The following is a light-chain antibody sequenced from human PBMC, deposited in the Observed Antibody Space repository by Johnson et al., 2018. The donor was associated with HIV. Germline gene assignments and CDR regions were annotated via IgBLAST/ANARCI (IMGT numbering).Light chain of an antibody. CDR2: EKN. J-gene: IGLJ1*01. Sequence: QSVLTQPPSVSAAPGQKVTISCSGSSSNIGNNYVYWYQQLPGTAPKLLIYEKNKRPSGIPDRFSASKSGTSATLDITGLQTGDEADYYCGTWDSSLGAHYVFGTGTKGTVL. CDR3: GTWDSSLGAHYV. V-gene: IGLV1-51*02. CDR1: SSNIGNNY.